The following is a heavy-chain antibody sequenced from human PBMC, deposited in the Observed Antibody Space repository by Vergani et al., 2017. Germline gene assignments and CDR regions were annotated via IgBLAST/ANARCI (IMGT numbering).Heavy chain of an antibody. D-gene: IGHD1-1*01. CDR1: GFTSSYYG. V-gene: IGHV3-30*03. CDR2: ISYDGTQK. Sequence: QVHLVESGGGVVQPGRSLRLSCVVSGFTSSYYGMHWVRQAPGKGLEWVAVISYDGTQKYYADSVKGRFTISRDNSKSTLYLQMNSLRTEDTAVYYYATKSCGTPVCQIGYFREWGQGTLVTVSS. CDR3: ATKSCGTPVCQIGYFRE. J-gene: IGHJ1*01.